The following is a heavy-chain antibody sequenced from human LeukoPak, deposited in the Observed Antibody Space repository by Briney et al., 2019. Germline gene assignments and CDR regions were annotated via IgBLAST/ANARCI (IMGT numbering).Heavy chain of an antibody. D-gene: IGHD4-23*01. J-gene: IGHJ4*02. CDR3: ARDQTVVTDY. CDR1: GYTFIVDY. CDR2: ISAYVGNT. Sequence: ASVKVACKASGYTFIVDYMDWVRQAPGQGRGWMGWISAYVGNTNYAQKLQGRVTMTTDTSTSTAYMELRSLRSDDTAVYYCARDQTVVTDYWGQGTLVNVSS. V-gene: IGHV1-18*01.